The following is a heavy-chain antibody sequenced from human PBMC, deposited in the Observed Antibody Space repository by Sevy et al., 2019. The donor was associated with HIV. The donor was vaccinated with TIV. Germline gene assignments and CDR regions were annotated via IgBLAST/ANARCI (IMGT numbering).Heavy chain of an antibody. CDR3: ANLRDDSSGFRFDY. CDR1: GFSISGYG. J-gene: IGHJ4*02. CDR2: IKQDGSEK. D-gene: IGHD3-22*01. V-gene: IGHV3-7*01. Sequence: GGSLRLSCAASGFSISGYGMHWVRQAPGKGLEWVANIKQDGSEKYYVDSVKGRFTISRDNAKNSLYLQMNSLRAEDTAVYYCANLRDDSSGFRFDYWGQGTLVTVSS.